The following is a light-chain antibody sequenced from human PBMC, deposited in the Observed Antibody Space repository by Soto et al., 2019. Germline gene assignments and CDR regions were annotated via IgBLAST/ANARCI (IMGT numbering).Light chain of an antibody. CDR3: QQSYSTPPLT. CDR2: AAS. CDR1: QSISSY. J-gene: IGKJ1*01. V-gene: IGKV1-39*01. Sequence: DIQMTQSPSSLSASVGDRVTITCRASQSISSYLNWYQQKPGKAPKLLIYAASSLQSGVPSRFSGSGAWTDVTLTISSLQPEDFATYYFQQSYSTPPLTFGQGTKVEIK.